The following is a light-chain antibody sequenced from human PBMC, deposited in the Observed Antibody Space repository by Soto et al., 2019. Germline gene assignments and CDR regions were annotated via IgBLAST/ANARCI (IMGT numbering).Light chain of an antibody. V-gene: IGLV2-14*01. CDR1: SSDVGGYNY. Sequence: QSALTQPASVSGSPGQSITISCTGTSSDVGGYNYVSWYQLHPGKAPKLMVYEVSNRPSGVSNRFSGSKSGNMASLTISGLQAEDEADYYCSSYTGSTAYVFGTGTRSPS. CDR3: SSYTGSTAYV. J-gene: IGLJ1*01. CDR2: EVS.